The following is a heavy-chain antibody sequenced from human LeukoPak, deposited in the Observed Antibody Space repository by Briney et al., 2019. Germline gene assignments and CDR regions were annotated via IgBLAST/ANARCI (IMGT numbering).Heavy chain of an antibody. J-gene: IGHJ1*01. Sequence: GGSLTLSCAASGVTFSGYGMSWVRQAPGQGLGWVWGISAKGSITFYARSVVGRFTISRDNPANTVYLHMNSLRAEDAALYYLTRFGDYGQYWGQGTLVTVHS. CDR2: ISAKGSIT. D-gene: IGHD4-17*01. V-gene: IGHV3-23*01. CDR1: GVTFSGYG. CDR3: TRFGDYGQY.